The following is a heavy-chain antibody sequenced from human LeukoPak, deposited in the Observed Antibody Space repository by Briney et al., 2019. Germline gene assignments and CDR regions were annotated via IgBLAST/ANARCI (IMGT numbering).Heavy chain of an antibody. CDR3: ARDHSSMGVDY. Sequence: SETLSLTCTVSGGSISSYYWNWIRQPPGKGLEWIGYIYYSGSTNYNPSLKSRVAISVDTSKNQFSLKLSSVTAADTAVYYCARDHSSMGVDYWGQGTLVTVSS. CDR2: IYYSGST. V-gene: IGHV4-59*01. CDR1: GGSISSYY. D-gene: IGHD6-13*01. J-gene: IGHJ4*02.